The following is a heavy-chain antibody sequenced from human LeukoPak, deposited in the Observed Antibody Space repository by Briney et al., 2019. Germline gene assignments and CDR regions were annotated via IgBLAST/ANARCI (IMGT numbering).Heavy chain of an antibody. D-gene: IGHD1-26*01. CDR2: IYYSGRT. V-gene: IGHV4-39*07. Sequence: PSETLSLTCTVSGGSINSGSSYYWGWIRQPPGKGLEWIGSIYYSGRTYYNPSLKSRATISVDTSKNQFSLKLSSVTAADTAVYYCAREGWDYYYYMDVWGKGTTVTVSS. CDR3: AREGWDYYYYMDV. CDR1: GGSINSGSSYY. J-gene: IGHJ6*03.